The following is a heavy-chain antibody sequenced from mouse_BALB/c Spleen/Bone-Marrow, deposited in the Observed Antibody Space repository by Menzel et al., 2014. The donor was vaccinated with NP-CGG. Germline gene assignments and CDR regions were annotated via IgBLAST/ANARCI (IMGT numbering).Heavy chain of an antibody. Sequence: VQLQRSGTVLARPGASVKMSCKASGYTFTIYWMHWVKQRPGQGLEWIGTIYPGNNDTNYNQKFKGKAKLTAVTSTSTAYMELSSLTNEDSAAYYCTRSTGFYYGMDYWGQGTSVTVSS. V-gene: IGHV1-5*01. J-gene: IGHJ4*01. CDR2: IYPGNNDT. CDR1: GYTFTIYW. CDR3: TRSTGFYYGMDY.